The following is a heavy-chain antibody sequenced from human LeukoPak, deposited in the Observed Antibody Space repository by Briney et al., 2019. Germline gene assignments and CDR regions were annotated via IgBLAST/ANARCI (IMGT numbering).Heavy chain of an antibody. D-gene: IGHD3-3*01. V-gene: IGHV3-48*04. Sequence: GGSLRLSCAASGFTFSSYSMNWVRQAPGKGLEWVSYISSSSSTIYYADSVKGRFTISRDNAKNSLYLQMNSLRAEDTALYYCAKDKSRFLEWLPFDYWGQGTLVTVSS. CDR1: GFTFSSYS. CDR2: ISSSSSTI. J-gene: IGHJ4*02. CDR3: AKDKSRFLEWLPFDY.